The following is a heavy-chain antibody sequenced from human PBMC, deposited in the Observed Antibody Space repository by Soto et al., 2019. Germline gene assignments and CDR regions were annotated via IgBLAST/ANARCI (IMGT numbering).Heavy chain of an antibody. V-gene: IGHV4-59*01. CDR3: ARDATHYYYGMDV. CDR1: GGSISSYY. D-gene: IGHD2-15*01. Sequence: VQLQESGPGLVKPSETLSLTCTVSGGSISSYYWSWIRQPPGKGLEWIGYIYYSGSTNYNPSLKSRVTISVDTSKNQFSLKLSSVTAADTAVYYCARDATHYYYGMDVWGQGTTVTVSS. CDR2: IYYSGST. J-gene: IGHJ6*02.